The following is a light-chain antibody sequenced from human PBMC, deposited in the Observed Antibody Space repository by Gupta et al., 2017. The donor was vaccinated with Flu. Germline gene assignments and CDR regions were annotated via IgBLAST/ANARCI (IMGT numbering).Light chain of an antibody. CDR3: QSYDSSLSGWV. Sequence: QSVLMQPPSLSGAPGRSVTISCTGTSSNIGAGFDVHWYQQLPGTAPKLLIYGNNNRPSGVPDRISGSKSGTSASLAITGLQAEDEADYYCQSYDSSLSGWVFGGGTKLTVL. CDR1: SSNIGAGFD. CDR2: GNN. V-gene: IGLV1-40*01. J-gene: IGLJ3*02.